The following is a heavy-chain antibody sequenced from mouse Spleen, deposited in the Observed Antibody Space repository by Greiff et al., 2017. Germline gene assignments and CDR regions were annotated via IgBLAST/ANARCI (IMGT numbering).Heavy chain of an antibody. V-gene: IGHV2-5-1*01. CDR1: GFSLTSYG. J-gene: IGHJ4*01. CDR3: AKNTLITPNYAMDY. D-gene: IGHD1-3*01. Sequence: QVQLKESGPSLVQPSQSLSITCTVSGFSLTSYGVHWVRQSPGKGLEWLGVIWRGGSTDYNAAFMSRLSITKDNSKSQVFFKMNSLQADDTAIYSCAKNTLITPNYAMDYWGQGTSVTVSP. CDR2: IWRGGST.